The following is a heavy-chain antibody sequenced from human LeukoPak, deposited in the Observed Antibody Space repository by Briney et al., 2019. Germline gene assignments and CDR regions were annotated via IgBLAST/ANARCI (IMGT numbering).Heavy chain of an antibody. CDR1: GYTFTTYG. CDR3: ARTHYFDSSSYSGFDY. V-gene: IGHV1-18*01. D-gene: IGHD3-22*01. CDR2: ISASNGNT. J-gene: IGHJ4*02. Sequence: ASVKVSCKASGYTFTTYGITWLRRAPGQGLEWMGWISASNGNTNYAQKFQGRVTMTTDTSTNTVYMELRSLTSDDTAVYYCARTHYFDSSSYSGFDYWGQGTLVTVSS.